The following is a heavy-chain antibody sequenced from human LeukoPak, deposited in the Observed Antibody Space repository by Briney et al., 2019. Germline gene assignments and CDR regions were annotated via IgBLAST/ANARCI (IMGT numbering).Heavy chain of an antibody. J-gene: IGHJ6*02. CDR3: ARDAFGMDV. Sequence: SETLSLTCAVYGGSFSGYYWSWIRQPPGKGLEWIGEINHSGSTNYNPSLKSRVTISVDTSKNQFSLKLSSVTAADTAVYYCARDAFGMDVWGQGTTVTVSS. D-gene: IGHD3-3*02. V-gene: IGHV4-34*01. CDR2: INHSGST. CDR1: GGSFSGYY.